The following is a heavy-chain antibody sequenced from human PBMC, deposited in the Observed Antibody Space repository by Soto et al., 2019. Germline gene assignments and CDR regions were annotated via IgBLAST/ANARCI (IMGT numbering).Heavy chain of an antibody. D-gene: IGHD3-16*01. J-gene: IGHJ4*02. CDR2: IWYDGSNK. Sequence: GGSLRLSCAASGFTFSSYGMHWVRQAPGKGLEWVAVIWYDGSNKYYADSVKGRFTISRDNSKNTLYLQMNSLRAEDTAVYYCAKSGDYFMGELDYWGQGTLVTVSS. CDR3: AKSGDYFMGELDY. V-gene: IGHV3-30*02. CDR1: GFTFSSYG.